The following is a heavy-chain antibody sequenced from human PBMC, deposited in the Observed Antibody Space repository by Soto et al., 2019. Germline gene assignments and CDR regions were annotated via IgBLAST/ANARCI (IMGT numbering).Heavy chain of an antibody. CDR3: ARKGSNGGMYFYGMDV. Sequence: PGESLKISCRGSGYTFTSYWIAWVRQRPGKGLEWLGIIYPDDSDTRYSPSFQGQVTISADKSINTAYLQWSSLKASDTATYYCARKGSNGGMYFYGMDVWGQGTKVTVSS. J-gene: IGHJ6*02. CDR2: IYPDDSDT. CDR1: GYTFTSYW. D-gene: IGHD4-17*01. V-gene: IGHV5-51*01.